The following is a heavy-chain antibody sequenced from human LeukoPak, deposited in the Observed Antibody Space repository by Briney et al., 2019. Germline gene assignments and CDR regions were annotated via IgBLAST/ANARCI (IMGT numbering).Heavy chain of an antibody. CDR2: IYHSGST. CDR3: ASASQQLVEGIYYYGMDV. CDR1: GGSISSGGYY. D-gene: IGHD6-13*01. Sequence: PSETLSLTCTVSGGSISSGGYYWSWIRQPPGKGLEWIGYIYHSGSTYYNPSLKSRVTISVDKSKNQFSLKLSSVTAADTAVYYCASASQQLVEGIYYYGMDVWGQGTTVTVSS. J-gene: IGHJ6*02. V-gene: IGHV4-30-2*01.